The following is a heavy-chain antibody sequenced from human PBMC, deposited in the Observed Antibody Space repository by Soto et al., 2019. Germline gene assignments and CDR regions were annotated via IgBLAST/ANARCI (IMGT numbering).Heavy chain of an antibody. CDR1: GYSFTSYW. Sequence: PGESLKISCKGSGYSFTSYWIGWVRQMPGKGLEWMGIIYPGDSDTRYSPSFQGQVTISADKSISTAYLQWSSLKASDTAMYYCGRSEGYYGSGPGYGMDVWGQGTTVTVSS. J-gene: IGHJ6*02. CDR2: IYPGDSDT. CDR3: GRSEGYYGSGPGYGMDV. V-gene: IGHV5-51*01. D-gene: IGHD3-10*01.